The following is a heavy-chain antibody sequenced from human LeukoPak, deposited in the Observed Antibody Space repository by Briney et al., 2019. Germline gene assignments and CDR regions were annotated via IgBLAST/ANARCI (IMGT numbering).Heavy chain of an antibody. Sequence: ASVKVSCKASGYTFTSHGISWVRQAPGQGLGWMGWISAYNGITDYARKLQGRVTMTTDTSMSTAYMELRSLSSDDTAVYYCARVLVGATHHYGMDVWGQGTTVTVSS. CDR1: GYTFTSHG. D-gene: IGHD1-26*01. CDR3: ARVLVGATHHYGMDV. CDR2: ISAYNGIT. J-gene: IGHJ6*02. V-gene: IGHV1-18*01.